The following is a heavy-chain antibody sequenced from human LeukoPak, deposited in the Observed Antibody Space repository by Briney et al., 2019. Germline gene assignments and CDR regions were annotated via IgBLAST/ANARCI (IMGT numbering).Heavy chain of an antibody. CDR3: ARAYGKWNDVYFYAFDL. V-gene: IGHV3-7*03. CDR1: DFTFSTYW. D-gene: IGHD1-20*01. CDR2: IKRDGSEK. Sequence: GGSLRLSCAASDFTFSTYWMSWVRQAPGKGLEWVANIKRDGSEKYYVDSVKGRFTISRDNAKNSLYLQMNSLRAEDTALYYCARAYGKWNDVYFYAFDLWGQGTMVTVSS. J-gene: IGHJ3*01.